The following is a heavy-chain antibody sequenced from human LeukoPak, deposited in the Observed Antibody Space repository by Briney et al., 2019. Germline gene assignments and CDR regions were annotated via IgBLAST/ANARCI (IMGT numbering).Heavy chain of an antibody. D-gene: IGHD5-12*01. Sequence: GGSLRLSCAASGFTFSTFAMIWVRQPPGKGLEWVSSIFPSGGEIHYADSVRGRFTISRDNSKSILSLQMNSLRAEDTAVYYCAKGGGYAQYYFDYWGQGTLVTVSS. CDR3: AKGGGYAQYYFDY. V-gene: IGHV3-23*01. CDR2: IFPSGGEI. CDR1: GFTFSTFA. J-gene: IGHJ4*02.